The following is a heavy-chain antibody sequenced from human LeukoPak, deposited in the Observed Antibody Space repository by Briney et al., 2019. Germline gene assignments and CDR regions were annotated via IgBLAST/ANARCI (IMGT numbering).Heavy chain of an antibody. D-gene: IGHD6-6*01. J-gene: IGHJ3*02. CDR1: GGSISSYY. CDR2: IYTSGST. Sequence: PSETLSLTCTVSGGSISSYYWSWIRQPAGKGLEWIGRIYTSGSTNYNPSLKSRVTMSVDTSKNQFSLKLSSVTAADTAVYYCARAARPRGMDASDIWGQGTMVTVSS. CDR3: ARAARPRGMDASDI. V-gene: IGHV4-4*07.